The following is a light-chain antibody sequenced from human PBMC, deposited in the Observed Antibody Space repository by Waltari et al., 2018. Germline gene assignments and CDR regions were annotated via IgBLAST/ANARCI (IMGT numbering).Light chain of an antibody. CDR2: YDR. CDR3: HVWHPHVDPGV. V-gene: IGLV3-21*04. J-gene: IGLJ1*01. CDR1: NIGTYS. Sequence: SSVVTQPPSVSVAPGETATITCGGDNIGTYSVHWYQQKAGQAPVLVIFYDRDRPSGIPDRLSGSNSGNTATLTISRVEAGDEARYYCHVWHPHVDPGVFGTGTEVTVL.